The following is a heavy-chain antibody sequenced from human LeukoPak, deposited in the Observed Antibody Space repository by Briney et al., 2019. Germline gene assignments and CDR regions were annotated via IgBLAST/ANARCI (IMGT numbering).Heavy chain of an antibody. CDR3: ARRRIAAAGTHNWFDP. D-gene: IGHD6-13*01. Sequence: SETLSLTCAVYGGSFSGYYWSWIRQPPGKGLEWIGEINHSGSTNYNPSLKSRVTISVDTSKNQFSLKLSSVTAADTAVYYCARRRIAAAGTHNWFDPWGQGTLVTVSS. V-gene: IGHV4-34*01. CDR2: INHSGST. CDR1: GGSFSGYY. J-gene: IGHJ5*02.